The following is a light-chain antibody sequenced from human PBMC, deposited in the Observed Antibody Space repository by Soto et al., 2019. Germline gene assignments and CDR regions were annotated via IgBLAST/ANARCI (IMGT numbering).Light chain of an antibody. Sequence: EIVLTQSPGTLSLSPGDTATLSCRASQSVYSTYLAWYQHKVGQAPRLLIYGSSTRATGIPDRFSGSGSWTDFTLTIRRLEPEDFAVYYCQQYGSSPSTFGQGTKVEVK. CDR2: GSS. CDR1: QSVYSTY. J-gene: IGKJ1*01. V-gene: IGKV3-20*01. CDR3: QQYGSSPST.